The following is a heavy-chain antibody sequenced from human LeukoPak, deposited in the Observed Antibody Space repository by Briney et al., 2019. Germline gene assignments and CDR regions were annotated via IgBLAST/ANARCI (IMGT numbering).Heavy chain of an antibody. V-gene: IGHV1-69*05. Sequence: VASVKVSCKASGGTFSSYAISWVRQAPGQGLEWMGGIIPIFGTANYAQKFQGRVTITTDESTSTAYMELSSLRSEDTAVYYCASGREWDYMDVWGKGTTVTVSS. CDR1: GGTFSSYA. CDR3: ASGREWDYMDV. CDR2: IIPIFGTA. J-gene: IGHJ6*03. D-gene: IGHD3-3*01.